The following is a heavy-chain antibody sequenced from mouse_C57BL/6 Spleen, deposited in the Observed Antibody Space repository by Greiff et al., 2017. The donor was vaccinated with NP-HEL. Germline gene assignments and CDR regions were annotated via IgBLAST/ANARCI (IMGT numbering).Heavy chain of an antibody. D-gene: IGHD1-1*01. CDR2: INPYNGGT. Sequence: VQLQQSGPVLVKPGASVKMSCKASGYTFTDYYMNWVKQSHGKSLEWIGVINPYNGGTSYNQKFKGKATLTVDKSSSTAYMELNSLTSEDSAVYYCARGSTVVATPSDYWGQGTTLTVSS. J-gene: IGHJ2*01. CDR3: ARGSTVVATPSDY. V-gene: IGHV1-19*01. CDR1: GYTFTDYY.